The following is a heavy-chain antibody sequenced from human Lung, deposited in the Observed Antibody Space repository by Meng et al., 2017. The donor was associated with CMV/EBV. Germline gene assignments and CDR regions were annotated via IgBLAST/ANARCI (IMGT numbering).Heavy chain of an antibody. J-gene: IGHJ6*02. V-gene: IGHV3-21*01. CDR2: ISSSSSYI. Sequence: GEXXQISCAASGLTFSSYSMNWVRQASGKGLEWVSSISSSSSYIYYADSVKGRFTISRDNAKNSLYLQMNSLRAEDTAVYYCARDLGNSYGYDYYYYYGMDVWXRGTXVTVSS. D-gene: IGHD5-18*01. CDR3: ARDLGNSYGYDYYYYYGMDV. CDR1: GLTFSSYS.